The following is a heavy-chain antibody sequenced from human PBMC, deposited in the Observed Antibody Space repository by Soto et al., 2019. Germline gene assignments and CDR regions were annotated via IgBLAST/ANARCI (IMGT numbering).Heavy chain of an antibody. CDR3: ARDHLHGDYSSNWFDP. D-gene: IGHD4-17*01. V-gene: IGHV4-59*01. CDR1: GGSISSYY. CDR2: IYYSGST. J-gene: IGHJ5*02. Sequence: SETLSLTCTVSGGSISSYYWSWIRQPPGKGLEWIGYIYYSGSTNYNPSLKSRVTISVDTSKNQFSLKLSSVTAADTAVYYCARDHLHGDYSSNWFDPWGQGTLVTVS.